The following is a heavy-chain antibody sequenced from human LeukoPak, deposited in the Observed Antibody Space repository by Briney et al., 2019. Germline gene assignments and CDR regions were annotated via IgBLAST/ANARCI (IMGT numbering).Heavy chain of an antibody. Sequence: GGSLRLSCAASGFTFSSFSMNWVRQAPGKGLEWVSSISSSFNYLYYADSVKGRFTISRDNAKNSLYLQMNSLRAEDTAVYYCARPSAYSPDGFDVWGQGTMVTLSS. CDR1: GFTFSSFS. D-gene: IGHD1-26*01. J-gene: IGHJ3*01. V-gene: IGHV3-21*01. CDR2: ISSSFNYL. CDR3: ARPSAYSPDGFDV.